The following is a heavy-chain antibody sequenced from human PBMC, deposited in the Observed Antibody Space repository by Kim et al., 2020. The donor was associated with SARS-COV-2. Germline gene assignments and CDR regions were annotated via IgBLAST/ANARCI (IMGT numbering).Heavy chain of an antibody. V-gene: IGHV4-39*01. Sequence: SETLSLTCTVSSGSFNSDSYYWAWIRQSPGKGLEWIASMYYSGTTFCNPSLQSRVNISVDTSKKQFSLRLSSVTAADTAVYYCAYWGDAWVHLWPFYFDSWGQGTQVTVSS. CDR1: SGSFNSDSYY. CDR3: AYWGDAWVHLWPFYFDS. D-gene: IGHD3-16*01. CDR2: MYYSGTT. J-gene: IGHJ4*02.